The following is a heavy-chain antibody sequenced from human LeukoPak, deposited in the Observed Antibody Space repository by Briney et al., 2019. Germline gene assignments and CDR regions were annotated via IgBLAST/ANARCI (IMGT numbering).Heavy chain of an antibody. CDR3: ARWRYCSGGPCYSSDY. V-gene: IGHV1-18*04. CDR1: GYIFTRYY. D-gene: IGHD2-15*01. Sequence: ASVKVSCKASGYIFTRYYIHWVRQAPGQGLEWMGWISAYNGNTNYAQKLQGRVTMTTDTSMSTAYMEVRSLRSDDTAVYYCARWRYCSGGPCYSSDYWGQGTLVTVSS. J-gene: IGHJ4*02. CDR2: ISAYNGNT.